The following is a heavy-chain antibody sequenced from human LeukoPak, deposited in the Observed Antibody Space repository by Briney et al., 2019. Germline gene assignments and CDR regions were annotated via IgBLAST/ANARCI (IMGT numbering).Heavy chain of an antibody. CDR1: GYIFTNYW. CDR2: IWPDDSET. Sequence: GESLKISCEASGYIFTNYWIGWVRQMPGKGLEWMGIIWPDDSETRYSPSFQGQVTMSVDKSTNTAYLQWSTLKASDSSIYYCTRQPIDYGPDYWGQGTLVTVSS. J-gene: IGHJ4*02. D-gene: IGHD4/OR15-4a*01. V-gene: IGHV5-51*01. CDR3: TRQPIDYGPDY.